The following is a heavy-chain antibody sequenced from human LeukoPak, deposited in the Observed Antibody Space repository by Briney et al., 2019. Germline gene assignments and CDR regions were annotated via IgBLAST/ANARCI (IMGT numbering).Heavy chain of an antibody. D-gene: IGHD3-3*01. J-gene: IGHJ4*02. V-gene: IGHV4-61*02. Sequence: SQTLSPTRTVSGDSPSRDDSYCGCIRQPAGEGLEWVGRFSASGHSTYPPSLKSRLTISVDRSKNQLSRKLTSVTAADTAVSYRAGDTWSLVDYWGQGTLVTVSS. CDR3: AGDTWSLVDY. CDR1: GDSPSRDDSY. CDR2: FSASGHS.